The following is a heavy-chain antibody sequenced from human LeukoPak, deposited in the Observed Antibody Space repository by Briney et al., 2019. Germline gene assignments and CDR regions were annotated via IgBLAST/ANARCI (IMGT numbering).Heavy chain of an antibody. V-gene: IGHV4-30-2*01. D-gene: IGHD2-2*02. J-gene: IGHJ4*02. CDR2: IYHSGST. CDR1: GGSISSGGYS. CDR3: ARSSRRRGSDIVVVPAAIRSYFDY. Sequence: SETLSLTCAVSGGSISSGGYSWSWIRQPPGKGLEWIGYIYHSGSTNYNPSLKSRVTISVDTSKNQFSLKLSSVTAADTAVYYCARSSRRRGSDIVVVPAAIRSYFDYWGQGTLVTVSS.